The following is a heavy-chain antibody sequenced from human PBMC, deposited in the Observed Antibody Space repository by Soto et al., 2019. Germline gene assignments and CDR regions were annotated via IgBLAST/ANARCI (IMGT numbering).Heavy chain of an antibody. CDR1: GFTFTSSA. V-gene: IGHV1-58*01. J-gene: IGHJ6*02. CDR2: IVVGSGNT. Sequence: GFTFTSSAVQWVRQARGQRLEWIGWIVVGSGNTSYAQKFQGRVTMTRDTSTSTVYMELSSLRSEDTAVYYCWLRFGHYYYYGMDVWGQGTTVTVSS. CDR3: WLRFGHYYYYGMDV. D-gene: IGHD5-12*01.